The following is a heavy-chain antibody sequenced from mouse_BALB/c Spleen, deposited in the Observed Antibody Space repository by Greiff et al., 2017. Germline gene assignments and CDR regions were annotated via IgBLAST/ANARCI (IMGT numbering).Heavy chain of an antibody. J-gene: IGHJ3*01. V-gene: IGHV1-18*01. CDR1: GYTFTDYN. CDR3: ARTDWFAY. CDR2: INPNNGGT. Sequence: VQLKESGPELVKPGASVKIPCKSSGYTFTDYNMDWVKQSHGKSLEWIGDINPNNGGTIYNQKFKGKATLTVDKSSSTAYMELRSLTSEDTAVYYCARTDWFAYWGQGTLVTVSA.